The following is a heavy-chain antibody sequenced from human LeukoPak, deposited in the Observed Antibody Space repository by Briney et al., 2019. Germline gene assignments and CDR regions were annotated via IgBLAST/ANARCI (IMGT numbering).Heavy chain of an antibody. V-gene: IGHV3-48*03. J-gene: IGHJ4*02. D-gene: IGHD1-1*01. CDR1: GFTFSSYE. CDR3: ATLVNYWSFDY. CDR2: ISSSGSTI. Sequence: GGSLRLSCAASGFTFSSYEMNWVRQAPGKGLEWVSYISSSGSTIYYADSVKGRFTISRDDAKNSLYLQMNSLRAEDTAVYYCATLVNYWSFDYWGQGTLVTVSS.